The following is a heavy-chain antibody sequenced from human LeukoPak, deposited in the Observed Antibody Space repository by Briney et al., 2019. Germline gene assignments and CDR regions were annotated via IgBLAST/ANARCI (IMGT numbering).Heavy chain of an antibody. V-gene: IGHV1-69*13. CDR3: ASKTYYDYVWGSYLSPDY. J-gene: IGHJ4*02. D-gene: IGHD3-16*02. CDR2: IIPIFGTA. Sequence: ASVKVSCKASGGTFSSYAISWVRQAPGQGLEWMGGIIPIFGTANYAQKFQGRVTITADESTSTAYMELSSLRSEDTAVYYCASKTYYDYVWGSYLSPDYWGQGTLVTVSP. CDR1: GGTFSSYA.